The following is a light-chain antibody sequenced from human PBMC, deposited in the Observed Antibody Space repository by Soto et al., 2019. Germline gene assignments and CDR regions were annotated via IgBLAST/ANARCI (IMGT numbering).Light chain of an antibody. J-gene: IGKJ1*01. CDR3: QQSYSTPT. Sequence: DIQVTQSPSSLSASVGDRVTITCRASQSIGTYLNWYHQKPGKAPQLLIYGASTLQSGVPSRFSASGSGTHFTLTINSLKPEDFGTYSCQQSYSTPTFGQGTKVDI. CDR2: GAS. CDR1: QSIGTY. V-gene: IGKV1-39*01.